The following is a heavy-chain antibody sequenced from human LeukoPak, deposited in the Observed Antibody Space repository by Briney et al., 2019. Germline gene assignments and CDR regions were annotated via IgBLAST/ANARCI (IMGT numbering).Heavy chain of an antibody. CDR3: TRYRVTTGGLDP. J-gene: IGHJ5*02. Sequence: PGGSLRLSCTASGSTFGDYEMTWVRQAPGKGLEWVAFIRSKAYGGTTEYAASVKGRFTISRDDFKSIAYLQMNSLKTEDTALYYCTRYRVTTGGLDPWGQGTLVTVSS. V-gene: IGHV3-49*04. CDR1: GSTFGDYE. CDR2: IRSKAYGGTT. D-gene: IGHD2-21*02.